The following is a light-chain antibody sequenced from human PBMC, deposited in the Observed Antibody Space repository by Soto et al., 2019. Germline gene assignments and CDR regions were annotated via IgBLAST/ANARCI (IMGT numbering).Light chain of an antibody. CDR2: GAS. V-gene: IGKV3D-15*01. CDR1: QSVYSN. CDR3: QQANSFPLT. J-gene: IGKJ4*01. Sequence: MTQSPATLSVAPGERATLSCRASQSVYSNLAWYQQKPGQAPRLLIFGASTGATGIPARFSGSGSGTEFTLTISSLQPEDFATYYCQQANSFPLTSAGGTKVDI.